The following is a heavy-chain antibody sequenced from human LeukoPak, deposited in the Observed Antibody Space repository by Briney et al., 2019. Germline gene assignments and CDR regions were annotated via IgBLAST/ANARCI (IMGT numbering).Heavy chain of an antibody. V-gene: IGHV4-59*11. J-gene: IGHJ5*02. CDR2: IHYSGNT. CDR3: ARGGTTVTPGLLWFDP. Sequence: PSETLSLTCTVSGGSISNHYWSWIRQAPGKGLDFIGYIHYSGNTKYNPSLKSRVTISVDTSKNQFSLKLSSVTAADTAVYYCARGGTTVTPGLLWFDPWGQGTQVTVSS. D-gene: IGHD4-17*01. CDR1: GGSISNHY.